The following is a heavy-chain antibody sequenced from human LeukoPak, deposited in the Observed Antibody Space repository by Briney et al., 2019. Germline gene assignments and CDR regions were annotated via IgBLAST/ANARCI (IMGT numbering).Heavy chain of an antibody. D-gene: IGHD6-19*01. CDR2: IYHSGST. CDR3: ARGRVNYPGYSSGSTGSFDY. J-gene: IGHJ4*02. Sequence: PSQTLSLTCAVSGGSISSGGYSWSWIRQPPGKGLEWIGYIYHSGSTYYNPSLKSRVTISVDRSKNQFSLKLSSVTAADTAVYYCARGRVNYPGYSSGSTGSFDYWGQGTLVTVSS. CDR1: GGSISSGGYS. V-gene: IGHV4-30-2*01.